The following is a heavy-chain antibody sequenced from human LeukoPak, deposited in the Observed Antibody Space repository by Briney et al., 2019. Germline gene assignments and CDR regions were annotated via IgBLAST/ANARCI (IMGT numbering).Heavy chain of an antibody. Sequence: GGSLRLSCAASGFTFSSNGMNWVRQAPGKGLEWVSGISGSGISRGYADSVKGRFTISRDNSKNTVLLQMDSLRAEDTAIYYCAKRSGVYSDNSGVFDYWGQGSLVTVSS. CDR2: ISGSGISR. CDR1: GFTFSSNG. D-gene: IGHD4-11*01. J-gene: IGHJ4*02. CDR3: AKRSGVYSDNSGVFDY. V-gene: IGHV3-23*01.